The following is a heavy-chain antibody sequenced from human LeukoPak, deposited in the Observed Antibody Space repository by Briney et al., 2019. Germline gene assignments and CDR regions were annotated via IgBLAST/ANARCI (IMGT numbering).Heavy chain of an antibody. CDR1: GGTFISYA. Sequence: ASVKVSCKASGGTFISYAISWVRHAPGQGLEWMGIINPSGGSTSYAQKFQGRVTMTRDTSTSTVYMELSSLRSEDTAVYYCARVRSGYLAPFDYWGQGTLVTVSS. J-gene: IGHJ4*02. CDR3: ARVRSGYLAPFDY. V-gene: IGHV1-46*01. D-gene: IGHD3-3*01. CDR2: INPSGGST.